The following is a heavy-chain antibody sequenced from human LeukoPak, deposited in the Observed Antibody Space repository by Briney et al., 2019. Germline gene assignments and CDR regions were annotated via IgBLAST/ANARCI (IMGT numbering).Heavy chain of an antibody. J-gene: IGHJ4*02. D-gene: IGHD2-2*02. CDR2: ISAYNGNT. Sequence: GASVKVSCKASGYTFTSYCISWVRQAPGQGLEWMGWISAYNGNTNYAQKLQGRVTMTTDTSTSTAYMELRSLRSDNTAVYYCARVGRDIVVVPAAIRTYYFDYWGQGTLVTVSS. CDR1: GYTFTSYC. V-gene: IGHV1-18*01. CDR3: ARVGRDIVVVPAAIRTYYFDY.